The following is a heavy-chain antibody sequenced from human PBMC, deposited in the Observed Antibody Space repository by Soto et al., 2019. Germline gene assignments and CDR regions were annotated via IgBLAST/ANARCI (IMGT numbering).Heavy chain of an antibody. CDR1: GFTFSSYT. J-gene: IGHJ4*02. Sequence: EVHLVESGGGLVKPGGSLRLSCAASGFTFSSYTMNWVRQAPGKGLEWVSSISSPTSYINYADSVKGRFTISRDNAKNSLHLKMNSLRAEDTAVYYCARETSGYDFYFDYWGQGSLVTVSS. D-gene: IGHD5-12*01. V-gene: IGHV3-21*06. CDR3: ARETSGYDFYFDY. CDR2: ISSPTSYI.